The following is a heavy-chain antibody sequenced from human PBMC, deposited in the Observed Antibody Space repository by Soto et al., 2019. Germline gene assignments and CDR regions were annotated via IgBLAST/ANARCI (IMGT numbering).Heavy chain of an antibody. CDR3: AGGGVNLPGDYGTDV. V-gene: IGHV4-38-2*01. J-gene: IGHJ6*02. CDR2: IYYSGET. Sequence: PSETLSLTCAVSGYSIRSGYYWGWIRQPPGKGLEWIGSIYYSGETYYNPSLKSQVTMLVDTSKNQFSLKLSSVTAADTAVYYCAGGGVNLPGDYGTDVWGQGTTVTVSS. CDR1: GYSIRSGYY. D-gene: IGHD2-21*01.